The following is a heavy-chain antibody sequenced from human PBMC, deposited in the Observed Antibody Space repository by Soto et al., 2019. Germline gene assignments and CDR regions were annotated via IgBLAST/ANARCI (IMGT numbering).Heavy chain of an antibody. V-gene: IGHV3-23*01. Sequence: GGSLRLSCAASGFTFSNYAMSWVRQAPGKGLEWVSAIRGSGDTTYYADSVEGRFTIPRDNSKNTLYLQMNSLRVEDTAIYYCAKYDPPPYYYDTNGYYRYWGQGSPVTVSS. CDR3: AKYDPPPYYYDTNGYYRY. CDR2: IRGSGDTT. J-gene: IGHJ4*02. D-gene: IGHD3-22*01. CDR1: GFTFSNYA.